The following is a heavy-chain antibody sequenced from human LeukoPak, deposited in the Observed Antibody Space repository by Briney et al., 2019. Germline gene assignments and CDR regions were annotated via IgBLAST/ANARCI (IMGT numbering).Heavy chain of an antibody. D-gene: IGHD6-19*01. J-gene: IGHJ4*02. V-gene: IGHV3-21*01. CDR3: ARVSEYSSGWYGYYFDY. CDR2: ISSSSSYI. Sequence: GGSLILSCAASGFTLSSYEMNWVRQAPGKGLGWNSSISSSSSYIYYVDSVKGRFNIYSDNAKNSLYLQMNSLRAEDTSVYYCARVSEYSSGWYGYYFDYWGQGTLVTVSS. CDR1: GFTLSSYE.